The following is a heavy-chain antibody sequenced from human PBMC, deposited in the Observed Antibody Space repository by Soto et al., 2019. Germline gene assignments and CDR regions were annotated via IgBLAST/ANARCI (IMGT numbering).Heavy chain of an antibody. D-gene: IGHD3-22*01. CDR3: AKDGIYDSSGYYDY. V-gene: IGHV3-23*01. J-gene: IGHJ4*02. Sequence: GGSLRFSCAASGFTFSSYAMSWVRQAPGKGLEWVSAISGSGGSTYYADSVKGRFTISRDNSKNTLYLQMNSLRAEDTAVYYCAKDGIYDSSGYYDYWGQGTLVTVSS. CDR1: GFTFSSYA. CDR2: ISGSGGST.